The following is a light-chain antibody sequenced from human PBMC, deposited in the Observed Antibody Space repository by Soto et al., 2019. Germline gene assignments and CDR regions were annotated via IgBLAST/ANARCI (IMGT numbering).Light chain of an antibody. CDR2: DVS. CDR3: SSYTSSSTKV. CDR1: SSDVGGYNY. Sequence: QSVLTQPASVSGSPGQSITISCTGTSSDVGGYNYVSWYQQHPGKAPKLMIYDVSNRPSGVSNRFSGSKSGNTASLTISGLQAEDEADYYRSSYTSSSTKVFGTGPKVTVL. J-gene: IGLJ1*01. V-gene: IGLV2-14*01.